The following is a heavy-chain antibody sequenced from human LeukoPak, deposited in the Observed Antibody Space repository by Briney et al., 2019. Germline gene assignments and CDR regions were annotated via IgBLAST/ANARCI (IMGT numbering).Heavy chain of an antibody. J-gene: IGHJ4*02. CDR3: ARGSVTMVRGVDVGNY. Sequence: EASVKVSCKASGYTFTGYYMHWVRQAPGQGLEWMGWINPNSGGTNYAQKFQGRVTMTRDTSISTAYMELSRLRSDDTAVYYCARGSVTMVRGVDVGNYWGQGTLVTVSS. CDR2: INPNSGGT. V-gene: IGHV1-2*02. CDR1: GYTFTGYY. D-gene: IGHD3-10*01.